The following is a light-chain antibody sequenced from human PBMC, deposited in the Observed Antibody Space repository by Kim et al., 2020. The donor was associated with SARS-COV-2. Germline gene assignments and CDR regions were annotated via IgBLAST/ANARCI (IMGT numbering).Light chain of an antibody. V-gene: IGKV3-15*01. Sequence: EIVMTQSPATLSVSPGERATLSCRASRSISNNLAWYQQKSGQPPRLLIYDVSFRATGIPARFSGSGSGTEFTLTISSLQSEDFAVYYCQQYNNWPPCTFGGGTKVEI. CDR1: RSISNN. J-gene: IGKJ4*01. CDR3: QQYNNWPPCT. CDR2: DVS.